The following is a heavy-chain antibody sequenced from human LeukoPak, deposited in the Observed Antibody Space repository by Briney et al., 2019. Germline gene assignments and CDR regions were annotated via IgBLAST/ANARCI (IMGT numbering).Heavy chain of an antibody. Sequence: PSETLSLTCSVSGGSISNYYWSWIRQSPGRGLEWIGEINHSGSTNYNPSLKSRVTISVDTSKNQFSLKLSSVTAADTAVYYCARLAKYHYMDVWGKGTTVTVSS. J-gene: IGHJ6*03. CDR1: GGSISNYY. V-gene: IGHV4-34*01. CDR2: INHSGST. CDR3: ARLAKYHYMDV. D-gene: IGHD2-21*01.